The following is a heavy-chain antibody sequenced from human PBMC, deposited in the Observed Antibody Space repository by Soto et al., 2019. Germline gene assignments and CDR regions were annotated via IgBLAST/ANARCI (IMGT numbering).Heavy chain of an antibody. CDR3: LRMVRDRRYSSDF. D-gene: IGHD6-13*01. V-gene: IGHV3-48*03. J-gene: IGHJ4*02. CDR1: GFSLSIYE. CDR2: VSTSRSLK. Sequence: PGGSLRLSCAASGFSLSIYEMNWVRQAPGKGLEWLAYVSTSRSLKNYSDSVKGRFTISRDNTKNAVYLQMNSLRAEDTAVYYCLRMVRDRRYSSDFWGQGILVTVFS.